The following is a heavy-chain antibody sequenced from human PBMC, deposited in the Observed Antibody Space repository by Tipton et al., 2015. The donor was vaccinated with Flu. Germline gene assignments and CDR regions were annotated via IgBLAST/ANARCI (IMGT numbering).Heavy chain of an antibody. Sequence: QLVQSGGGVVRPGGSLRLSRAASGFTFDDYGMSWVRQAPGKGLEWVSGINWNGGSTGYADSVKGRFTISRDNAKNSLYLQMNSLRAEDTALYYCARVKGSGYYDAFDIWGQGTMVTVSS. CDR1: GFTFDDYG. D-gene: IGHD3-22*01. CDR2: INWNGGST. V-gene: IGHV3-20*04. CDR3: ARVKGSGYYDAFDI. J-gene: IGHJ3*02.